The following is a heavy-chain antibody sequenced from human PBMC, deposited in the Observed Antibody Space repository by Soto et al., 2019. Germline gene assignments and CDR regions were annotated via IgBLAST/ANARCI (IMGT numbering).Heavy chain of an antibody. V-gene: IGHV3-23*01. CDR1: GFTFSSYA. D-gene: IGHD5-18*01. CDR2: ISGSGGST. CDR3: VRAYGYEISYY. J-gene: IGHJ4*02. Sequence: GGSLRLSCAASGFTFSSYAMSWVRQAPGKGLEWVSAISGSGGSTYYADSVKGRFTISRDNSKNTLYLQMNSLRSEDTAVYYCVRAYGYEISYYWGQGALLTVSS.